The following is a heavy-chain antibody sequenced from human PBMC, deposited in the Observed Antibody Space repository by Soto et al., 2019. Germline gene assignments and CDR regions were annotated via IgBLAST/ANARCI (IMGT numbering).Heavy chain of an antibody. V-gene: IGHV3-23*01. Sequence: SLRLSCAASGFTFSSYWMNWVRQAPGKGLEWVSAISGSGGSTYYADSVKGRFTISRDNSKNTLYLQMNSLRAEDTAVYYCAKSGYSYGRFDYWGQGTLVTVSS. CDR1: GFTFSSYW. CDR2: ISGSGGST. CDR3: AKSGYSYGRFDY. J-gene: IGHJ4*02. D-gene: IGHD5-18*01.